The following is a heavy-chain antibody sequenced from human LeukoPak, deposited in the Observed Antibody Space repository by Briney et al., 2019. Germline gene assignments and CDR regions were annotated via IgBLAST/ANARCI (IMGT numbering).Heavy chain of an antibody. V-gene: IGHV3-7*01. CDR2: IKQDGSEK. D-gene: IGHD3-22*01. CDR3: ARDASSGSSLPSFDY. J-gene: IGHJ4*02. CDR1: GFTFSSYW. Sequence: SGGSLRLSCAASGFTFSSYWMSWVRQAPVKGLEWVANIKQDGSEKYYVDSVKGRFAISRDNAKNSLYLQMNSLRAEDTAVYYCARDASSGSSLPSFDYWGQGTLVTVSS.